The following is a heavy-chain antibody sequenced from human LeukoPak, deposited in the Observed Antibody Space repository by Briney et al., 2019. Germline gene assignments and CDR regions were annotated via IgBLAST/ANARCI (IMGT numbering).Heavy chain of an antibody. CDR2: IYYSGST. V-gene: IGHV4-39*07. J-gene: IGHJ1*01. D-gene: IGHD3-22*01. CDR3: ADDSSGYYLFQH. Sequence: PSETLSLTCTVSGGSISSSSYYWGWIRQPPGKGLEWIGSIYYSGSTYYNPSLKSRVTISVDMSKNQFSLRLSSVTAADTAVYYCADDSSGYYLFQHWGQGTLVTVSS. CDR1: GGSISSSSYY.